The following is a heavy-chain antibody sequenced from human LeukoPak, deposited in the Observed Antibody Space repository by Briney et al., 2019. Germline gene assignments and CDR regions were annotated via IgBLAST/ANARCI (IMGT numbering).Heavy chain of an antibody. J-gene: IGHJ4*02. D-gene: IGHD5-18*01. V-gene: IGHV4-59*01. Sequence: SETLSLTCSVSGGSIRSYYWSWIRQPPGKGLEWIGYSYYSGSTNYNPSLKSRVTVSVDTSKNQFSLKLRSVTAADTAVYYCARGNVDTAHRYYFDYWGQGTLVTVSS. CDR1: GGSIRSYY. CDR3: ARGNVDTAHRYYFDY. CDR2: SYYSGST.